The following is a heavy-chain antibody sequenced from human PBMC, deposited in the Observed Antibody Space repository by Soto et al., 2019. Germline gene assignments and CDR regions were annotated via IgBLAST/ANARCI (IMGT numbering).Heavy chain of an antibody. CDR2: ISYDGSNK. CDR3: VRPNEMWAPFDI. V-gene: IGHV3-30-3*01. D-gene: IGHD1-1*01. J-gene: IGHJ3*02. CDR1: GFTFSSYA. Sequence: QVQLVESGGGVVQPGRSLRLSCAASGFTFSSYAMHWVRQAPGKGLEWVAVISYDGSNKYYADSVKGRFTISRDNSKNTLYLQMNSLRAEDTAVYYCVRPNEMWAPFDIWGQGTMVTVSS.